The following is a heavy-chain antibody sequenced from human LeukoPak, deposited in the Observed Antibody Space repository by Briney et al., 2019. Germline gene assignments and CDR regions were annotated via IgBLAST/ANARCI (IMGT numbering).Heavy chain of an antibody. CDR3: ARYRNYHYGMDV. J-gene: IGHJ6*02. CDR2: LYSGGSA. V-gene: IGHV3-NL1*01. D-gene: IGHD2-15*01. CDR1: GFTFSSFG. Sequence: GGSLRLSCAASGFTFSSFGMHWVRQAPGKGLEWVSVLYSGGSAYYADSVKGRFTSSRDNSKNTLYLQVNSLRAEDTAVYYCARYRNYHYGMDVWGQGTTVTVSS.